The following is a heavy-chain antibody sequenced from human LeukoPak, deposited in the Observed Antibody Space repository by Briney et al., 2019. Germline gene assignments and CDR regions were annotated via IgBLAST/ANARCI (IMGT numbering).Heavy chain of an antibody. V-gene: IGHV3-66*01. CDR1: EFSVGSDY. CDR3: AKGPSTRIVGADY. D-gene: IGHD1-26*01. CDR2: IYSGGST. J-gene: IGHJ4*02. Sequence: GGSLRLSCADSEFSVGSDYMTWVRQAPGKGLEWVSLIYSGGSTYYADSVKGRFTISRDNSKNTLYLQMNSLRAEDTAVYYCAKGPSTRIVGADYWGQGTLVTVSS.